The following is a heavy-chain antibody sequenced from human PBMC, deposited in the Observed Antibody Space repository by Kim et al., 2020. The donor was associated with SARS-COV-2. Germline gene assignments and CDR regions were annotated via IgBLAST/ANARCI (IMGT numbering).Heavy chain of an antibody. CDR3: ARVRYGSGGPAEDF. CDR2: IKQDGSEI. D-gene: IGHD3-10*01. J-gene: IGHJ4*02. Sequence: GGSLRLSCAGSGFTFSNNWMSWVRQAPGKGLEWVASIKQDGSEISYVDSVNGRFTISRDNAKNSLYLQMNSLRAEDTAVYYCARVRYGSGGPAEDFWGQGTLVTVSS. CDR1: GFTFSNNW. V-gene: IGHV3-7*01.